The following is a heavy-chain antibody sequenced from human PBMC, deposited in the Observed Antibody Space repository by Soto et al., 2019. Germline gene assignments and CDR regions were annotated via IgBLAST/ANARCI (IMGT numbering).Heavy chain of an antibody. CDR1: GDSVSSNSAA. Sequence: SQTLSLTCAISGDSVSSNSAAWNWIRQSPSRGLEWLGRTYYRSKWYNDYAVSVKSRITINPDTSKNQFSLQLNSVTPEDTAVYYCAREVVLMVYAKHHSYYGMDVWGQGTMVTVSS. CDR2: TYYRSKWYN. J-gene: IGHJ6*02. CDR3: AREVVLMVYAKHHSYYGMDV. V-gene: IGHV6-1*01. D-gene: IGHD2-8*01.